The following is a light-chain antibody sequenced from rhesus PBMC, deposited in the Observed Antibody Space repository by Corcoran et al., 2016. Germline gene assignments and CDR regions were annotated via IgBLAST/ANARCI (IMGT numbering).Light chain of an antibody. J-gene: IGKJ2*01. CDR2: KAS. V-gene: IGKV1-22*01. CDR1: QSISSW. CDR3: LQSSSSPYS. Sequence: DIQMTQSPSSLSASVGDTVTLTCRASQSISSWLDWYQQKPGKAPKLLIYKASSLQSGVPSRFRGRGSGTDFTLTIRRLQPEDFATYYCLQSSSSPYSFGQGTKVEIK.